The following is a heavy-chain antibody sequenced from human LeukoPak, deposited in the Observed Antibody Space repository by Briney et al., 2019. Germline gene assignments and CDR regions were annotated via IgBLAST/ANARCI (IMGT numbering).Heavy chain of an antibody. Sequence: GASVKVSCKASGYTFSDYYMHWVRQAPGQGLEWMGWINSNSGGTDYGQKFQGRVTMTRDTSISTAYMDLSRLRSGDTAVYYCATSVYSTSGGFDSWGQGTLLTVSS. V-gene: IGHV1-2*02. J-gene: IGHJ5*01. CDR3: ATSVYSTSGGFDS. D-gene: IGHD6-6*01. CDR1: GYTFSDYY. CDR2: INSNSGGT.